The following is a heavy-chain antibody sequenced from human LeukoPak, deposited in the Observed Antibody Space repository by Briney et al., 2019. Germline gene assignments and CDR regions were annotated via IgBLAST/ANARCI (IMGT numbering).Heavy chain of an antibody. CDR1: GYSFSTYW. CDR3: VRHDSGAWYSLDY. V-gene: IGHV5-51*01. D-gene: IGHD6-19*01. J-gene: IGHJ4*02. Sequence: GESLKISCKGSGYSFSTYWIAWVRQMPGKGLEWMGIVYPGDSESRYSPSFQGQVTISADNSINTAYLQWSSLKASDTAIYYCVRHDSGAWYSLDYWGQGTLVTVSS. CDR2: VYPGDSES.